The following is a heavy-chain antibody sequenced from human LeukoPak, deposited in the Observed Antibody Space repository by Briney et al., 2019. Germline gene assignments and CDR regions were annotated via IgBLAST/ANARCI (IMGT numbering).Heavy chain of an antibody. V-gene: IGHV5-51*01. CDR2: IHPSDSDT. J-gene: IGHJ5*02. CDR3: AKLAGAAYTWVDP. Sequence: GESLKISCKGSGYTFTDYWIGWVRQMPGKGLEWMAIIHPSDSDTRYSPSFQGQVTISADKSISTAYLQWSSLKASDTAMYYCAKLAGAAYTWVDPWGQGTLGTVSS. CDR1: GYTFTDYW. D-gene: IGHD3-16*01.